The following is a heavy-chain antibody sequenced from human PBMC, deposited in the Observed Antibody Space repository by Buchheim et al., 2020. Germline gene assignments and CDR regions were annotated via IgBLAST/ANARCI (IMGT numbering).Heavy chain of an antibody. J-gene: IGHJ6*02. V-gene: IGHV1-46*01. CDR1: GYTFTSYY. CDR2: IDPSGGST. D-gene: IGHD6-13*01. Sequence: QVQLVQSGAEVKKPGASVKVSCKASGYTFTSYYLHWVRQAPGQGLEWMGIIDPSGGSTTYAQKFQGKVSMTRDTFTSTVYMELSSLRFDDTAVYYCARAGSSSDYYYYGMDVWGQGTT. CDR3: ARAGSSSDYYYYGMDV.